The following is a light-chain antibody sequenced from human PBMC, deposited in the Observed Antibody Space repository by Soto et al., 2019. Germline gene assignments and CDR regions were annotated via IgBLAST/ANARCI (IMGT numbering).Light chain of an antibody. CDR2: EVD. J-gene: IGLJ2*01. CDR1: SSDIGAYNY. V-gene: IGLV2-14*01. Sequence: QSALTQPASVSGSPGQSITISCTGTSSDIGAYNYVSWYQQHPGKAPKLMIYEVDNRPSGVSNRFSGSKKSANTASLTISGLQAEDEADYSCSSYTTSTTVVFGGGTKVTVL. CDR3: SSYTTSTTVV.